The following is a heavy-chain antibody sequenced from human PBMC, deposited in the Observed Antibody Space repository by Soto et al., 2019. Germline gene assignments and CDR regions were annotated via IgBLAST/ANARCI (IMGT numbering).Heavy chain of an antibody. J-gene: IGHJ6*02. CDR1: GFTFSSYA. D-gene: IGHD6-6*01. CDR2: ISGSGGST. CDR3: AKPLGSSGYYGLDV. Sequence: GGSLRLSCAASGFTFSSYAMSWVRQAPGKGLEWVSGISGSGGSTYYADSLKGRFTISRDNSKNTLYLQMNSLRAEDTAVYFCAKPLGSSGYYGLDVWGQGTTVTVSS. V-gene: IGHV3-23*01.